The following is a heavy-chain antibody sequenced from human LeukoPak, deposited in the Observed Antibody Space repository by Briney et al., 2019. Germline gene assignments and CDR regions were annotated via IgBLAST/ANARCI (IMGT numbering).Heavy chain of an antibody. J-gene: IGHJ4*02. CDR1: GFTFSSYW. CDR2: IKQDGSEK. Sequence: GGSLRLSCAASGFTFSSYWMSWVRQAPGKGLEWVANIKQDGSEKYYVDSVKGRFTISRDNAKNSLYLQMNSLRAEDTAVYYCARDMGYQDDRFDYWGQGTLVSVSS. V-gene: IGHV3-7*01. CDR3: ARDMGYQDDRFDY. D-gene: IGHD2-2*01.